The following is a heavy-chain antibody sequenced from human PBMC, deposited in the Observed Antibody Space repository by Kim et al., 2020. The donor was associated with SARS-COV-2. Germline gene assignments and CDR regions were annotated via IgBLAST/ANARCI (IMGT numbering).Heavy chain of an antibody. Sequence: ASVKVSCKASGYTFTSYAMHWVRQAPGQRLEWMGWINAGNGNTKYSQKFQGRVTFTRDTSASTAYMELSSLRSEDTAVYYCARGIAAAGTVDYWGQGTLVTVSS. J-gene: IGHJ4*02. CDR3: ARGIAAAGTVDY. D-gene: IGHD6-13*01. CDR2: INAGNGNT. CDR1: GYTFTSYA. V-gene: IGHV1-3*01.